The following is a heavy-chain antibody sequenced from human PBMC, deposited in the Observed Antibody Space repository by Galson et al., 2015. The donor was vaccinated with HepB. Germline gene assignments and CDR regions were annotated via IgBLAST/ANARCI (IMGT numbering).Heavy chain of an antibody. J-gene: IGHJ4*02. D-gene: IGHD6-19*01. Sequence: SLRLSCAASGFTFRNYAMSWVRQAPGQGLEWVSAITPSGDNTYSADSVKGRFTISRDNSKNTLFLQKTGLTADDTAIYYCARVHPAYTSGWYRQALYYFDSWGQGTLVAVSS. CDR3: ARVHPAYTSGWYRQALYYFDS. V-gene: IGHV3-23*01. CDR1: GFTFRNYA. CDR2: ITPSGDNT.